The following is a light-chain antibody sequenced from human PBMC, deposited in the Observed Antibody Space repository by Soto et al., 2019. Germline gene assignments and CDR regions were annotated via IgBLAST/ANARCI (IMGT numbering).Light chain of an antibody. CDR3: SSYTSTRRHV. CDR1: SSDVGKYDR. Sequence: QSALTQPPSVSGSPGQSVTISCTGTSSDVGKYDRVSWYQQPPGTAPKLIIYEVTNRPSGVPARFSGSKSGNTASLTISGLQAEDEADYYCSSYTSTRRHVFGAGTEVTVL. J-gene: IGLJ1*01. V-gene: IGLV2-18*02. CDR2: EVT.